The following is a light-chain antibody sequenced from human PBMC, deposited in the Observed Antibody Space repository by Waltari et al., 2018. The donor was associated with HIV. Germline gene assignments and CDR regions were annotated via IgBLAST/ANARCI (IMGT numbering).Light chain of an antibody. CDR2: KYS. CDR1: DLSWQY. Sequence: SYELTHTPSLSVSQGHTHSITCTGDDLSWQYGFWYQQKPGQATVLVIYKYSERSQGIPERFAGSSSGTTVTLTISGSQAEDEAAYFCQSTDRSGSYIIFGGGTKLPVL. CDR3: QSTDRSGSYII. J-gene: IGLJ2*01. V-gene: IGLV3-25*03.